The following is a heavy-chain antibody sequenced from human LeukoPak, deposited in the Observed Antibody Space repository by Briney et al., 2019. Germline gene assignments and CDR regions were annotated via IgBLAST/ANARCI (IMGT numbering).Heavy chain of an antibody. V-gene: IGHV1-8*03. CDR1: GYTFTSYD. CDR2: MNPNSGNT. Sequence: ASVKVSCKASGYTFTSYDINWVRQATGQGLEWMGWMNPNSGNTGYAQKFQGRVTITRNTSISTAYMELSSLRSEDTAVYYCARGSGPSEAFDIWGQGTMVTVSS. D-gene: IGHD7-27*01. J-gene: IGHJ3*02. CDR3: ARGSGPSEAFDI.